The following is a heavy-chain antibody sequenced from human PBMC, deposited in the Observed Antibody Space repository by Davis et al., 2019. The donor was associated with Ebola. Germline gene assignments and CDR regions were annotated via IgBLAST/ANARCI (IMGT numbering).Heavy chain of an antibody. D-gene: IGHD3-22*01. Sequence: GSLRLSCAASGFTFTNYAMSWVRQTPGKGLEWVSAISGSGDSTYYADSVKGRFTISRDNSKNTLFLQMHSLRADDTALYYCANEYYYESSGIDYWGQGTLVTVSS. CDR3: ANEYYYESSGIDY. V-gene: IGHV3-23*01. J-gene: IGHJ4*02. CDR1: GFTFTNYA. CDR2: ISGSGDST.